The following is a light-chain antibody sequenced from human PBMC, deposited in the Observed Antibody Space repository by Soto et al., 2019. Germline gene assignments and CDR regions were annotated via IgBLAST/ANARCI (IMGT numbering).Light chain of an antibody. CDR1: QNINSW. CDR3: QQYSSFVWT. V-gene: IGKV1-5*03. CDR2: EAS. J-gene: IGKJ1*01. Sequence: DIQMTQSPSTLSASVGDRVTITCRASQNINSWLAWYQQRQGKAPKLLIYEASTLQSGVPSRFSGSRSGTEFTLTISSLQPDDFASYYCQQYSSFVWTFGQGTKVEIK.